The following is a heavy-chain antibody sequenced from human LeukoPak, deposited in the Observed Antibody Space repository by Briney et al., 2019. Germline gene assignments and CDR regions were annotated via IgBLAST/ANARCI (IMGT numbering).Heavy chain of an antibody. CDR3: VRDGRKYYDSSVLDYFDY. V-gene: IGHV1-69*05. J-gene: IGHJ4*02. Sequence: SVKLSFKASVGTFSNYAINWVRQAPGQGLEWMGGVLPIFNKTNYAQKFQGRVTITTDEFTSAAYMELSSLRSEDTAVYYCVRDGRKYYDSSVLDYFDYWGQGTLVPVSS. D-gene: IGHD3-22*01. CDR1: VGTFSNYA. CDR2: VLPIFNKT.